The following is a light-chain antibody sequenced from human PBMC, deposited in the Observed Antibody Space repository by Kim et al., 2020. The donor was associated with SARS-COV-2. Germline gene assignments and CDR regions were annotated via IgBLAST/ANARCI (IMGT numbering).Light chain of an antibody. CDR1: SLRSYY. CDR2: GKN. J-gene: IGLJ3*02. V-gene: IGLV3-19*01. CDR3: NSRDSSGNHWV. Sequence: ALGQTVRITCQGDSLRSYYASGDQQKPGQAPVLVIYGKNNRPSGIPDRFSGSSSGNTASLTITGAQAEDEADYYCNSRDSSGNHWVFGGGTKLTVL.